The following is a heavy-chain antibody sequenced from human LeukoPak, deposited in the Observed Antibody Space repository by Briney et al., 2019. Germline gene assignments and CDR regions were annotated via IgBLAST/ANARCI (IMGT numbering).Heavy chain of an antibody. D-gene: IGHD1-1*01. CDR2: IPGSGVDT. V-gene: IGHV3-23*01. CDR1: GFTFSSYA. CDR3: AKEVGMYGTPTLDF. J-gene: IGHJ4*02. Sequence: GGSPRLSCAASGFTFSSYAMSWVRQAPGGGLEWVSGIPGSGVDTFYADSVKGRFTISRDNSKNTLFLQMNSLRAEDTAVYCCAKEVGMYGTPTLDFWGQGTVVTVSS.